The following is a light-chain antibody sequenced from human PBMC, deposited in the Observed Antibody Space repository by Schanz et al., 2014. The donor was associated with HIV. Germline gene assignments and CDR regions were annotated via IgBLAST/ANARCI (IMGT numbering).Light chain of an antibody. CDR2: NSY. Sequence: QSVLTQPPSASGTPGQRVTISCSVSRSNIGSNAVNWFQQLPGTAPTLLIYNSYHRPSGVPDRFSGSGSGTSASLAISGLQSDDEGDYYCAGWDDSLNGWVFGGGTKLTVL. CDR1: RSNIGSNA. J-gene: IGLJ3*02. V-gene: IGLV1-44*01. CDR3: AGWDDSLNGWV.